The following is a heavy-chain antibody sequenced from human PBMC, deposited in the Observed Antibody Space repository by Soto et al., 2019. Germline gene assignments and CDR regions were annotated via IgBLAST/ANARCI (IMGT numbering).Heavy chain of an antibody. D-gene: IGHD3-3*01. J-gene: IGHJ5*02. V-gene: IGHV3-33*01. Sequence: QVQLVESGGGVVQPGRSLRLSCAASGFTFSSYGMHWVRQAPGKGLEWVAVIWYDGSNKYYADSVKGRFTISRDNSKNTLDLQMNGLRAEDTAVYYCARGSSISYDFWSGYPQKNWFDPWGQGTLVTVSS. CDR2: IWYDGSNK. CDR1: GFTFSSYG. CDR3: ARGSSISYDFWSGYPQKNWFDP.